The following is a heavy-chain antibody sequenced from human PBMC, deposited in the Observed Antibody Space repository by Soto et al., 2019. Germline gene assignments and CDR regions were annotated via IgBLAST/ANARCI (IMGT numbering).Heavy chain of an antibody. D-gene: IGHD2-2*01. Sequence: ASVKVSCKASGGTFSSYAISWVRQAPGQGLEWMGGIIPIFGTANYAQKFQGRVTITADKSTSTAYMELSSLRSEDTAVYYCARDAVEYHKKRLNGMDVWGQGTTVTVSS. CDR1: GGTFSSYA. CDR3: ARDAVEYHKKRLNGMDV. V-gene: IGHV1-69*06. CDR2: IIPIFGTA. J-gene: IGHJ6*02.